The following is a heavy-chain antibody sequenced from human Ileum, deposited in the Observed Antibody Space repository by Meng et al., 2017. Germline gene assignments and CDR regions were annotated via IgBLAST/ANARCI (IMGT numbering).Heavy chain of an antibody. Sequence: QVQLQEWGPGLVKPAQTLSLTCTVSGGSVSDGEYYWSWVRQHPGQGLECIGHMYSSGNAYYNPSLKSRVSMSVDTSKNQFSVRLSSVTAADTAIYYCARVYYDSSGLNWFDSWGQGTLVTVSS. D-gene: IGHD3-22*01. V-gene: IGHV4-31*03. CDR1: GGSVSDGEYY. J-gene: IGHJ5*01. CDR2: MYSSGNA. CDR3: ARVYYDSSGLNWFDS.